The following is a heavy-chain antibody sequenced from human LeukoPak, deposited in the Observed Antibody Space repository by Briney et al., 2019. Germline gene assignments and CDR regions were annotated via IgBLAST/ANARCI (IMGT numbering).Heavy chain of an antibody. D-gene: IGHD4-17*01. Sequence: GGSLRLSCAASGFTFSSYAMNWVRQAPGKGLEWVSAISGSGGSTYYADSVKGRFTISRDNSKNTLYLQMNSLRAEDTAVYYCAKNYGDYVEYFDYWGQEPWSPSPQ. CDR1: GFTFSSYA. J-gene: IGHJ4*01. CDR2: ISGSGGST. CDR3: AKNYGDYVEYFDY. V-gene: IGHV3-23*01.